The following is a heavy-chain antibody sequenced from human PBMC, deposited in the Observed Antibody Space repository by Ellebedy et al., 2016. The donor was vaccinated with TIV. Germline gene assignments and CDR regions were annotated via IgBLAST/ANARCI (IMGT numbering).Heavy chain of an antibody. Sequence: SSVKVSCXASGGTFSSYAISWVRQAPGQGLEWMGGIIPIFGTANYAQKFQGRVTITADKSTSTAYMELSSLRSEDTAVYYCATDHYYDSSGPDYYYGMDVWGQGTTVTVSS. CDR1: GGTFSSYA. CDR3: ATDHYYDSSGPDYYYGMDV. CDR2: IIPIFGTA. J-gene: IGHJ6*02. V-gene: IGHV1-69*06. D-gene: IGHD3-22*01.